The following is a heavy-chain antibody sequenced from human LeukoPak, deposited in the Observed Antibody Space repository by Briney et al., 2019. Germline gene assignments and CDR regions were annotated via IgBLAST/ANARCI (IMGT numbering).Heavy chain of an antibody. Sequence: PSETLSLTCAVYGGSFSGYYWSWIRQPPGTGLESIREINHSGSTNYNPSLKSRVTISVDTSKNQFSLKLSSVTAADTAVYYCARGGAGRRYCTGGSCYRARFDYWGQGTLVTVSS. D-gene: IGHD2-15*01. J-gene: IGHJ4*02. V-gene: IGHV4-34*01. CDR3: ARGGAGRRYCTGGSCYRARFDY. CDR1: GGSFSGYY. CDR2: INHSGST.